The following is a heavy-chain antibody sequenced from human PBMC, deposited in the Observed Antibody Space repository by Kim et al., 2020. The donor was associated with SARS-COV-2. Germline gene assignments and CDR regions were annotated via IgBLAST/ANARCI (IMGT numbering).Heavy chain of an antibody. D-gene: IGHD6-19*01. CDR3: ARGMASGWFTPDY. J-gene: IGHJ4*02. CDR1: GFTFSNYW. Sequence: GGSLRLSCVASGFTFSNYWMTWVRRAPGKGLEWVANIKEDGSEKTYADSLKGRFTISRDNAQNSLYLDMNSLRDEDTAVYYCARGMASGWFTPDYWGQGTLVTVSS. CDR2: IKEDGSEK. V-gene: IGHV3-7*05.